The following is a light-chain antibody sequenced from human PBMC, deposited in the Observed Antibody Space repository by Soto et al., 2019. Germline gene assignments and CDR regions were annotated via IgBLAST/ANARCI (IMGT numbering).Light chain of an antibody. J-gene: IGLJ3*02. V-gene: IGLV1-40*01. Sequence: QSVLTQPPSVSGAPGQRVTISCTGSSSNIGAGYDVHWYQQLPGTAPKLLIYGNSNRPSGVPDRLSGSKSGTSASLAITGLQAEDEADYYCQSYDSSLSGWVFAGGTKVTVL. CDR2: GNS. CDR1: SSNIGAGYD. CDR3: QSYDSSLSGWV.